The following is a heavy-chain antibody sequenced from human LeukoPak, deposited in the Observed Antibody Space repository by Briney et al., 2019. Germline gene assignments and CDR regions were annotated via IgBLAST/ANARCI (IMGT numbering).Heavy chain of an antibody. CDR3: ATVAMLSTAFYFDH. D-gene: IGHD2-8*01. Sequence: ASVKISCKASGYTFIHYHMHWVRQAPGKALECMGRVDPEDGRTIYAERFRDRVTITADRSTDTVYLEVTRLNSDDTAVYFCATVAMLSTAFYFDHWGQGALVTVSS. J-gene: IGHJ4*02. CDR1: GYTFIHYH. CDR2: VDPEDGRT. V-gene: IGHV1-69-2*01.